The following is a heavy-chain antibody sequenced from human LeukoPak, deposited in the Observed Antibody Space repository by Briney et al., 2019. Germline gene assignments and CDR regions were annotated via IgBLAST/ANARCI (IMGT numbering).Heavy chain of an antibody. CDR2: IIPICGTV. J-gene: IGHJ4*02. CDR3: ARGPRYYDSSGYYGSFDY. CDR1: VGTFSSYA. Sequence: TVKLSCKPSVGTFSSYAISCVPRAPGQGLEGRGGIIPICGTVNYAQKFQGRVTITTDESTSTAYMELSSLRSEDTAVYYCARGPRYYDSSGYYGSFDYWGQGTLVTVSS. V-gene: IGHV1-69*05. D-gene: IGHD3-22*01.